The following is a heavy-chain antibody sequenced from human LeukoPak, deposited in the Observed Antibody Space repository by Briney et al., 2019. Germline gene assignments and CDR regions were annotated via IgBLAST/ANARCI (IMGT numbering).Heavy chain of an antibody. D-gene: IGHD3-9*01. J-gene: IGHJ6*03. V-gene: IGHV1-18*01. CDR1: GYTFSSYG. CDR3: ARWSKETGYIYYYYYYYMDV. CDR2: ISANNGNT. Sequence: GASVKVSCKASGYTFSSYGISWVRQAPGQGLEWMGWISANNGNTRFAEKFQGRVTMTTDTSTSTAYMELRSLRSDDTAVYYCARWSKETGYIYYYYYYYMDVWGKGTTVTISS.